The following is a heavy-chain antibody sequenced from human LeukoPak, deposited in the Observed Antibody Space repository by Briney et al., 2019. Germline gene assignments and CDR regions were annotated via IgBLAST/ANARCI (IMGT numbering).Heavy chain of an antibody. Sequence: GGSLRLSCAASGFTFSSYAMSWVRQAPGKGLEWVSGITGRGSGTYYADSVKGQFTISRDNAKNTLYLQMNSLRVEDTAVYYCAKTRASYSYGYGGAFDIWGQGTMVTVSS. V-gene: IGHV3-23*01. CDR1: GFTFSSYA. D-gene: IGHD5-18*01. CDR3: AKTRASYSYGYGGAFDI. CDR2: ITGRGSGT. J-gene: IGHJ3*02.